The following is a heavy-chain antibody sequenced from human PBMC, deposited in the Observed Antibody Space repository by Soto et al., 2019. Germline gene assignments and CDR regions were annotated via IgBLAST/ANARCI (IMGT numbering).Heavy chain of an antibody. Sequence: GLTRVSRTHALALSCTFSGFSLSTSVVGVGWIRQPPGKSPEWLALVYWDEDKRYSPSMKSRLTITKDTSRSQLVLTITNMAPVDTATYFCEHSSRRESCRGGRCYYFDYWGQGTLVTVSS. CDR3: EHSSRRESCRGGRCYYFDY. V-gene: IGHV2-5*02. D-gene: IGHD2-15*01. CDR1: GFSLSTSVVG. J-gene: IGHJ4*02. CDR2: VYWDEDK.